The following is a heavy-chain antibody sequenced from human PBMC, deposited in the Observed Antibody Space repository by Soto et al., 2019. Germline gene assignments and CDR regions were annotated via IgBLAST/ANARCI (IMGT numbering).Heavy chain of an antibody. V-gene: IGHV3-23*01. CDR1: GFTFSSYA. CDR3: GKRITLVDY. D-gene: IGHD1-20*01. J-gene: IGHJ4*02. Sequence: GGSLRLSCSASGFTFSSYAMSWVRQAPGKGLEWVSAISGSGGSTYYADSVKGRFTISRDNSQNTLHLQMNSLRAEDTAVYYCGKRITLVDYWGQGTLVTVSS. CDR2: ISGSGGST.